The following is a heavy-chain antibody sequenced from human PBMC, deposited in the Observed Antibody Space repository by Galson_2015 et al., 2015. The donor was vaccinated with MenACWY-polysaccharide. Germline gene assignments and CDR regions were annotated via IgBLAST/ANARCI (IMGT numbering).Heavy chain of an antibody. CDR2: ILSDGSST. CDR3: ANPGLSTRRTSDVDY. D-gene: IGHD5/OR15-5a*01. J-gene: IGHJ4*02. CDR1: GFTFSSSW. V-gene: IGHV3-74*01. Sequence: SLRLSCAASGFTFSSSWMHWVRQAPGKGLVWVSRILSDGSSTSYADSVRGRFTISRDNAKNMLYLQMNSLRAADTAVYYCANPGLSTRRTSDVDYWGQGTLVTVSS.